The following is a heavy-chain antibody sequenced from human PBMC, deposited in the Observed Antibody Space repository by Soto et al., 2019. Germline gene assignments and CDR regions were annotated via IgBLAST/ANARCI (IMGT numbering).Heavy chain of an antibody. V-gene: IGHV1-69*15. Sequence: QVQLVQSETEVRKPGSSVKVSCRASGGTFGSNAISWVRQAPGQGLEWMGNIIPIFGTTKNAQNFQGRVMITADESTNTAYMELSSLRSEDTAIYFCARGGYTFGPGAVRGAFDIWGQGTLVTVSS. D-gene: IGHD1-1*01. CDR2: IIPIFGTT. CDR3: ARGGYTFGPGAVRGAFDI. J-gene: IGHJ3*02. CDR1: GGTFGSNA.